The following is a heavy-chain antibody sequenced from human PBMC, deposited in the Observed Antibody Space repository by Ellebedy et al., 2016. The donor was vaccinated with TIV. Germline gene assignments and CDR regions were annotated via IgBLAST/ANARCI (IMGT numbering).Heavy chain of an antibody. CDR3: ARYQSGSYDY. CDR2: ISSSGGTI. V-gene: IGHV3-48*02. CDR1: GFTFSSYS. Sequence: PGGSLRLSCAASGFTFSSYSMHWVRQAPGKGLEWVSYISSSGGTIYYADSVKGRFTISRDNAKNSLYLQMNSLRDEDTAVYYCARYQSGSYDYWGQGTLVTVSS. D-gene: IGHD1-26*01. J-gene: IGHJ4*02.